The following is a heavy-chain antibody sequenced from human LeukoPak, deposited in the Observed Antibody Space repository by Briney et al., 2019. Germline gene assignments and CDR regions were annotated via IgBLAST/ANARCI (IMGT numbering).Heavy chain of an antibody. Sequence: SETLSLTCTVSGGSISSGGYYWSWIRQHPGKGLEWIGYIYYSGSTYYNPSLKSRVTILVDTSKNQFSLKLSSVTAADTAVYYCARENSSSLDVWGKGTTVTVSS. CDR3: ARENSSSLDV. CDR2: IYYSGST. D-gene: IGHD6-6*01. J-gene: IGHJ6*04. CDR1: GGSISSGGYY. V-gene: IGHV4-31*03.